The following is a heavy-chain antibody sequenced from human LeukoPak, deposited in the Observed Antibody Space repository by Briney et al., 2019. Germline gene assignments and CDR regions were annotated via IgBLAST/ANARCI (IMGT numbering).Heavy chain of an antibody. Sequence: ASVKVSCQASGYTFPDYSDYYIHWVRQAPGQGLEGMGWISPHSGVTNYAQKFQGRVTMTRDTSISTAYMELSSLKSDDTAVYYCARSRGSGSYSTYYGMDVWGQGTTVTVSS. V-gene: IGHV1-2*02. D-gene: IGHD3-10*01. CDR3: ARSRGSGSYSTYYGMDV. J-gene: IGHJ6*02. CDR2: ISPHSGVT. CDR1: GYTFPDYSDYY.